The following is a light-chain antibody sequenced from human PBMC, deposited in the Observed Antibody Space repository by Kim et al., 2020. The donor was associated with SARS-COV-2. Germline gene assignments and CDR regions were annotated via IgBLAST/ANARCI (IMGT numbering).Light chain of an antibody. CDR1: SLRGYY. V-gene: IGLV3-19*01. J-gene: IGLJ3*02. CDR3: NSRDSSGNPWV. CDR2: GKN. Sequence: ALGQAVRITCQGDSLRGYYASWYRQKTRQAPVLVIYGKNIRPSGIPDRFSGSSSGNTATLTITGAQAEDEADYYCNSRDSSGNPWVFGGGTQLTVL.